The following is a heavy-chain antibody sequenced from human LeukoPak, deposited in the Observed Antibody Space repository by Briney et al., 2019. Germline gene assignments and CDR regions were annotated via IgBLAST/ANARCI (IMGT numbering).Heavy chain of an antibody. CDR3: ARPPQGRVNWFDP. CDR1: GFTFSTYT. V-gene: IGHV3-21*01. J-gene: IGHJ5*02. Sequence: GGSLRLSCAASGFTFSTYTMNWVRQAPGKGLEWVSSISSSSSYIYYADSVKGRFTISRDNAKNSLYLQMNSLRAEDTAVYYCARPPQGRVNWFDPWGQGTLVTVSS. CDR2: ISSSSSYI.